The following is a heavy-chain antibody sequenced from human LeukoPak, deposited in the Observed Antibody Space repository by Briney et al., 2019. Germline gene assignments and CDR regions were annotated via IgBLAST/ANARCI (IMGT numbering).Heavy chain of an antibody. CDR3: ARDLWNFYDDSGYNRDFDS. CDR2: IGTYGGDT. J-gene: IGHJ5*01. D-gene: IGHD3-22*01. V-gene: IGHV1-18*01. CDR1: TSR. Sequence: VASVKVSCKATSRISWVRQAPGQGLEWMGWIGTYGGDTYYAQKFQGRITVTTDTSTSTVYMELRNLRSDDTAVYYCARDLWNFYDDSGYNRDFDSWGQRTLVTVSS.